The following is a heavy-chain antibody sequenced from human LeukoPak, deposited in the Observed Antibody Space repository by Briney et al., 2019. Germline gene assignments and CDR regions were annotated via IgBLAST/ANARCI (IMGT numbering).Heavy chain of an antibody. CDR2: IYHSGST. V-gene: IGHV4-59*01. CDR1: GGSISSYY. D-gene: IGHD7-27*01. CDR3: ARGLGMRAWFDP. Sequence: SGTLSLTCTVSGGSISSYYWSWIRQPPGKGLEWIGDIYHSGSTNYNPSLKSRVTISVDTSKNQFSLKLSSATAADTAVYYCARGLGMRAWFDPWGQGTLVTVSS. J-gene: IGHJ5*02.